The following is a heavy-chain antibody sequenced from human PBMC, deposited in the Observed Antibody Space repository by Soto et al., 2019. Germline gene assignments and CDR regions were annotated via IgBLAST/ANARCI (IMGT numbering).Heavy chain of an antibody. CDR1: GYTFNFYG. V-gene: IGHV1-18*01. CDR2: ISGFNGNT. J-gene: IGHJ4*02. Sequence: QVQLVQSGAEVKKPGASEKVSCKASGYTFNFYGITWVRQAPGQGLEWMGWISGFNGNTNYAADLQGRVTMTTDTSTSTAYMELRGLRSDDTAVYYCARIGVSSGHESPDFDSWGQGTLVTVSS. D-gene: IGHD3-16*01. CDR3: ARIGVSSGHESPDFDS.